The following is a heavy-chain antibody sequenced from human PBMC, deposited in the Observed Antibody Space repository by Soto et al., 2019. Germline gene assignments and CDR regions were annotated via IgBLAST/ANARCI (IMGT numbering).Heavy chain of an antibody. D-gene: IGHD3-10*01. Sequence: ASVKVSCKASGYTFTGYYMHWVRQAPGQGLEWMGWINPNSGNTGYAQKFQGRVTMTRNTSISTAYMELSSLRSEDTAVYYCARGSGSSDAFDIWGQGTMVTVSS. J-gene: IGHJ3*02. CDR1: GYTFTGYY. CDR3: ARGSGSSDAFDI. CDR2: INPNSGNT. V-gene: IGHV1-8*02.